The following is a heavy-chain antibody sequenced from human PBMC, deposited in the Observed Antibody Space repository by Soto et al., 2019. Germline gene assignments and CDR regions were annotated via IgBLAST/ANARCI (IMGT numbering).Heavy chain of an antibody. CDR3: AIGGGQIYYSGMDV. Sequence: PXGSLIRSCEASGFFFSDYNMSWIRQAPGKGLETLCYISGTGDTTSYADSVKGRFTISRDNAKNSLFLHLKSLSAGDTAVYYCAIGGGQIYYSGMDVWGQGTTVTVSS. CDR2: ISGTGDTT. CDR1: GFFFSDYN. V-gene: IGHV3-11*01. J-gene: IGHJ6*02. D-gene: IGHD3-3*01.